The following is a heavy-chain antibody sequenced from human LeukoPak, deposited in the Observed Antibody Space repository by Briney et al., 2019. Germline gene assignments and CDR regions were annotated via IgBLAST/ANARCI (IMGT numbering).Heavy chain of an antibody. CDR2: IIPIFGTA. V-gene: IGHV1-69*05. CDR1: GGTFSSYA. Sequence: GASVKVSCKASGGTFSSYAISWVRRAPGQGLEWMGRIIPIFGTANYAQKFQGRVTITTDESTSTAYMELSSLRSEDTAVYYCARDGEMGATRYWGQGTLVTVSS. D-gene: IGHD1-26*01. CDR3: ARDGEMGATRY. J-gene: IGHJ4*02.